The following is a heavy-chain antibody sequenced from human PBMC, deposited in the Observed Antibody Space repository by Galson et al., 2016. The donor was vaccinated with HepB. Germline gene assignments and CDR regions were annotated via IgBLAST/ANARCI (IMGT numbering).Heavy chain of an antibody. D-gene: IGHD5-18*01. J-gene: IGHJ4*02. CDR3: ASDPRQWQRGYNYGFEY. CDR1: GFTFSTYG. CDR2: ISYDGDTK. V-gene: IGHV3-30*03. Sequence: SLRLSCAASGFTFSTYGMHWVRQAPGKGLEWVAVISYDGDTKYHADSVKGRFTISKDSSKNTLYLQMHRLRFEDTAVYYCASDPRQWQRGYNYGFEYWGQGTLVSVSS.